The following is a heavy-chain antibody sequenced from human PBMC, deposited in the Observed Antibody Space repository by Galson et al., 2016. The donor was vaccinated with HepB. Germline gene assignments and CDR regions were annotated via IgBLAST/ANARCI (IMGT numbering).Heavy chain of an antibody. CDR3: ARGIAVITHAFDM. CDR1: GFIVSTNY. CDR2: IYSGGTT. D-gene: IGHD3-16*01. Sequence: SLRLSCAASGFIVSTNYMSWVRQAPGKGLEWVSVIYSGGTTYYADAVKGRFTISRDDSKNTVCLQMNSLRAEDTAVYYCARGIAVITHAFDMWGQGTMVTVSS. J-gene: IGHJ3*02. V-gene: IGHV3-53*01.